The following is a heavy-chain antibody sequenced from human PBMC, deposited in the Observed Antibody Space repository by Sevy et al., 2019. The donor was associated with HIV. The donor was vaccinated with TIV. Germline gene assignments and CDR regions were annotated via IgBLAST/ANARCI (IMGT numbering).Heavy chain of an antibody. CDR3: ARHRRIAGAYYFDY. CDR2: IYYSGST. J-gene: IGHJ4*02. CDR1: GGSISSSSYY. Sequence: SETLSLTCTVSGGSISSSSYYWGWIRQPPGKGLEWIGSIYYSGSTYYNPSLKSRVTISVDTSKNQFSLKLSSVTAADTAVYYCARHRRIAGAYYFDYWGQGTLVTVSS. D-gene: IGHD6-19*01. V-gene: IGHV4-39*01.